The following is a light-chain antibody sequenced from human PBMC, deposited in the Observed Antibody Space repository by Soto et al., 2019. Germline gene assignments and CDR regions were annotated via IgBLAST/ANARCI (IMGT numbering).Light chain of an antibody. CDR1: QGIREY. Sequence: DIQMTQSPSSLSASVGDRVTITCRASQGIREYLGWYQKKPGKPPKLLIYSASNLQSGVPSRFSGSGSGTDFTLTLSSLQPEDVATYYCQIYNSAPRPFGQGTRVEI. V-gene: IGKV1-27*01. CDR2: SAS. J-gene: IGKJ1*01. CDR3: QIYNSAPRP.